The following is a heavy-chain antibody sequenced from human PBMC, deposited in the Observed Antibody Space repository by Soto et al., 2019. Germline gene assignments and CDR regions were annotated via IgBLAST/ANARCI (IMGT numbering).Heavy chain of an antibody. D-gene: IGHD6-13*01. CDR2: IRSSTTV. CDR3: ARDLSWAFAH. Sequence: AGGSLRLSCAASGFSFSDFSMNWVRQAPGKGLEWISYIRSSTTVSYADSVKGRFTISRDNAKNSLFLQMNSLRDEDTAVYYCARDLSWAFAHWGQGALVTAPQ. V-gene: IGHV3-48*02. J-gene: IGHJ4*02. CDR1: GFSFSDFS.